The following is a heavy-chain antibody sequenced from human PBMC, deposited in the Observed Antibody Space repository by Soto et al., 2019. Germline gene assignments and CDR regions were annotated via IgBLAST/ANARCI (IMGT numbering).Heavy chain of an antibody. V-gene: IGHV3-49*04. D-gene: IGHD5-18*01. CDR1: GFTFGDYA. J-gene: IGHJ6*02. CDR3: TRVGGYSYGYGAPYYGMDV. Sequence: GSLRLSCTASGFTFGDYAMSWVRQAPGQGLEWVGFIRSKAYGGTTEYAASVKGRFTISRDDSKSIAYLQMNHLKTEYTAVYYCTRVGGYSYGYGAPYYGMDVWGQGTTVTVSS. CDR2: IRSKAYGGTT.